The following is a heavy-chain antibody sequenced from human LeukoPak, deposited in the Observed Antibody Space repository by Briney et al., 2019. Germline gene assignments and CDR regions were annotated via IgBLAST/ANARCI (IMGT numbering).Heavy chain of an antibody. CDR1: GFTFSSYS. CDR3: ARNPYSSSWYMKYYGMDV. J-gene: IGHJ6*02. D-gene: IGHD6-13*01. CDR2: ISGSSSYI. V-gene: IGHV3-21*01. Sequence: GGSLRLSCAASGFTFSSYSMNWVRQAPGKGLEWVSSISGSSSYIYYADSVKGRFTISRDNAKNSLYLQMNSLRAEDTAVYYCARNPYSSSWYMKYYGMDVWGQGTTVTVSS.